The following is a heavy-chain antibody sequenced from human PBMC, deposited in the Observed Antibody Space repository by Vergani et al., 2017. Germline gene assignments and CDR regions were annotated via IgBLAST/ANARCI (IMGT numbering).Heavy chain of an antibody. CDR2: IYYSGST. Sequence: QVQLQESGPGLVKPSQTLSLTCTVSGGSISSGGYYWSWIRQHPGKGLEWIGYIYYSGSTYYNPSLKSRVTISVDTSKNQFSLKLSSVTAADTAVYYCAREGPMVGDSKYYFDYWGQGTLVTVSS. V-gene: IGHV4-31*03. CDR1: GGSISSGGYY. CDR3: AREGPMVGDSKYYFDY. J-gene: IGHJ4*02. D-gene: IGHD3-10*02.